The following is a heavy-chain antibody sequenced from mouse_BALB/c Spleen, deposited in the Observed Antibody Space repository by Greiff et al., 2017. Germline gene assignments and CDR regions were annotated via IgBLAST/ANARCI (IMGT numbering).Heavy chain of an antibody. CDR3: ARRDYYGSSSAGFAY. CDR2: IDPYNGGT. D-gene: IGHD1-1*01. CDR1: GYAFTSYN. V-gene: IGHV1S135*01. Sequence: EVQLQQSGPELVKPGASVKVSCKASGYAFTSYNMYWVKQSHGKSLEWIGYIDPYNGGTSYNQKFKGKATLTVDKSSSTAYMHLNSLTSEDSAVYYCARRDYYGSSSAGFAYWGQGTLVTVSA. J-gene: IGHJ3*01.